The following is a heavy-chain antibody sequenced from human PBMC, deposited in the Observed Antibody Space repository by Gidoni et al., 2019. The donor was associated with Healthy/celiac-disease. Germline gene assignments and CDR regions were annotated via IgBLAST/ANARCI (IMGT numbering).Heavy chain of an antibody. CDR2: INPNSGGT. V-gene: IGHV1-2*02. D-gene: IGHD6-19*01. CDR3: ARDPGIAVAGTSPDY. CDR1: GYTFTGYY. J-gene: IGHJ4*02. Sequence: QVQLVQSGAEVKKPGASVKVSCKASGYTFTGYYMHWVRQAPGQGLEWMGWINPNSGGTNYAQKFQGRVTMTRDTSISTAYMELSRLRSDDTAVYYCARDPGIAVAGTSPDYWGQGTLVTVSS.